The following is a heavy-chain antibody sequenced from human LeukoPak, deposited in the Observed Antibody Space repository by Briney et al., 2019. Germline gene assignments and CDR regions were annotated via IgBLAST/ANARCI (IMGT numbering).Heavy chain of an antibody. CDR2: IYYSGST. Sequence: PSETLSLTCTVSGGSISSYYWSWIRQPPGKGLEWIGYIYYSGSTNYNPSLKSRVTISVDTSKNQFSLKLSSVTAADTAVYYCARGKGYSGSYLFAFDIWGQGTMVTVSS. V-gene: IGHV4-59*01. J-gene: IGHJ3*02. CDR3: ARGKGYSGSYLFAFDI. D-gene: IGHD1-26*01. CDR1: GGSISSYY.